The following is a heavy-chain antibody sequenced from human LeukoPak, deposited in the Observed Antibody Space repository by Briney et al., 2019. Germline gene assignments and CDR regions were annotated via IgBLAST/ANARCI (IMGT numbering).Heavy chain of an antibody. J-gene: IGHJ5*02. V-gene: IGHV3-21*04. CDR2: ISSSGSYI. CDR3: ARDLVYYDFWSGYSGFDP. Sequence: PGGSLRLSCAASGFTFSSYSMNWVRQAPGKGLEWVSSISSSGSYIYYADSVKGRFTISRDNAKNSLYLQMNSLRAEDTAVYYCARDLVYYDFWSGYSGFDPWGQGTLVTVSS. CDR1: GFTFSSYS. D-gene: IGHD3-3*01.